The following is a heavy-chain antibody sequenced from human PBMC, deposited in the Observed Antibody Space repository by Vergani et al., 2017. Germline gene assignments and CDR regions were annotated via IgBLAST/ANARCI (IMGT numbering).Heavy chain of an antibody. V-gene: IGHV4-59*02. D-gene: IGHD3-10*01. Sequence: QVKLQESGPGLVKPSETLSLTCTVSGASVNSYYWSWIRQPPGKGLEWMGYVSFRGDTLYDPSVKGRMTISLNTSSNQFSLYLTSVTAADTAAYYCARSRIYYGAGSPDYWGQGTLVTVSS. CDR2: VSFRGDT. CDR3: ARSRIYYGAGSPDY. J-gene: IGHJ4*02. CDR1: GASVNSYY.